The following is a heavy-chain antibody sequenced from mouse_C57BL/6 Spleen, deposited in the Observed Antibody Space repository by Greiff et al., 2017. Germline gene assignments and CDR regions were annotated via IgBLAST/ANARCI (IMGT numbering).Heavy chain of an antibody. J-gene: IGHJ1*03. CDR1: GFTFSDYG. CDR2: ISSGSSTI. CDR3: ARGTYYGSSYHWYFDV. Sequence: EVHLVESGGGLVKPGGSLKLSCAASGFTFSDYGMHWVRQAPEKGLEWVAYISSGSSTIYYADTVKGRITISRDNAKNTLFLQMTSLRSEDTAMYYCARGTYYGSSYHWYFDVWGTGTTVTVSA. V-gene: IGHV5-17*01. D-gene: IGHD1-1*01.